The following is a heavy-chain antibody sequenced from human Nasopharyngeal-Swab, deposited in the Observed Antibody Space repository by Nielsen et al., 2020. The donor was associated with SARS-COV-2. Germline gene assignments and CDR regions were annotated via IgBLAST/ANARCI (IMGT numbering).Heavy chain of an antibody. D-gene: IGHD3-10*01. J-gene: IGHJ6*03. V-gene: IGHV4-61*02. CDR3: ARGITTLYYYYYMDV. Sequence: RQAPGKGLEWIGRIYTSGSTNYNPSLKSRVTISVDTPRNQFSLKLSSVTAADTAVYYCARGITTLYYYYYMDVWGKGTMVTVSS. CDR2: IYTSGST.